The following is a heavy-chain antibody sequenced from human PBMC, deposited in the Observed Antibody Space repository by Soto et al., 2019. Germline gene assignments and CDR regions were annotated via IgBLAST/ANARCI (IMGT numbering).Heavy chain of an antibody. CDR1: GFTFSSYA. Sequence: GGSLRLCCAASGFTFSSYAMSWVRQAPGKGLEWVSAISGSGGSTYYADSVKDRFTIARDNPKNTLDLQMNSLRAEDTAVYYCAKAPSSSLSGIPQKKKTNTHYWGQGTLATVSS. J-gene: IGHJ4*02. D-gene: IGHD6-6*01. CDR2: ISGSGGST. CDR3: AKAPSSSLSGIPQKKKTNTHY. V-gene: IGHV3-23*01.